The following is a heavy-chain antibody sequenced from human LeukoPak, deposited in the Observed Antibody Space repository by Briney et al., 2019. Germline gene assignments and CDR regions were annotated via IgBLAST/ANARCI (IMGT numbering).Heavy chain of an antibody. CDR2: ISYDGSNK. Sequence: PGGSLRLSCAASGFTFSSYAMHWVRQAPGKGLEWVAVISYDGSNKYYADSVKGRFTISRDNSKNTLYLQMNSLRAEDTAVYYCARDFSGYDFGAFDIWGQGTMVTVSS. CDR1: GFTFSSYA. CDR3: ARDFSGYDFGAFDI. D-gene: IGHD5-12*01. J-gene: IGHJ3*02. V-gene: IGHV3-30-3*01.